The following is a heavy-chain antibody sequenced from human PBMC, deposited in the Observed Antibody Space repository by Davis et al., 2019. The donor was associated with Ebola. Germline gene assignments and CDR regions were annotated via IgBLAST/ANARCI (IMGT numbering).Heavy chain of an antibody. Sequence: GESLKISCAASGFTFSSYAMSWVRQAPGKGLEWVSAISGSGGSTYYADSVKGRFTISRDNSKNTLYLQMNSLRAEDTAVYYCAKDDNYDFWSGYLYHAFDIWGQGTMVTVSS. D-gene: IGHD3-3*01. CDR3: AKDDNYDFWSGYLYHAFDI. V-gene: IGHV3-23*01. CDR2: ISGSGGST. CDR1: GFTFSSYA. J-gene: IGHJ3*02.